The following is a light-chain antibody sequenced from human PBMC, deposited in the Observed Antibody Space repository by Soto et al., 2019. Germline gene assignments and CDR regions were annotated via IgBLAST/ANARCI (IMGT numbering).Light chain of an antibody. J-gene: IGKJ1*01. CDR1: QSMSSSF. V-gene: IGKV3D-20*02. Sequence: EIVLTQSPATLSLSPGETATLSCRASQSMSSSFVVWHQQKPGQAPRLLIYAASRRATGIPARFSGSGSGTDFTLTISSLEPEDFAVYYCQQRSNWREKFGKGTKVDIK. CDR3: QQRSNWREK. CDR2: AAS.